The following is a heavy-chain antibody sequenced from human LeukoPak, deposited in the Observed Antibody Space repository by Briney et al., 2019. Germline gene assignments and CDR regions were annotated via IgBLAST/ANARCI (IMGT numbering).Heavy chain of an antibody. CDR2: IYHSGST. D-gene: IGHD6-13*01. J-gene: IGHJ3*02. CDR3: ARPDIAAAGINAFDI. Sequence: PSQTLSLTCTVSGGSISSGGYYWSWIRQPPGKGLEWIGYIYHSGSTYYNPSLKSRVTISVDTSKNQFSLKLSSVTAADTAVYYCARPDIAAAGINAFDIWGQGTMVTVSS. CDR1: GGSISSGGYY. V-gene: IGHV4-30-2*03.